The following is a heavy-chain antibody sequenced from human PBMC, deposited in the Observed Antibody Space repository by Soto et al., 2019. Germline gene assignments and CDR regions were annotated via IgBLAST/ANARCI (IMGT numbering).Heavy chain of an antibody. J-gene: IGHJ4*02. CDR1: GGCFSGYY. D-gene: IGHD2-8*02. V-gene: IGHV4-34*01. CDR2: INHSGST. Sequence: QVQLQQWGAGLLKPSETLSLTCAVYGGCFSGYYWTWIRQPPGTGLEWTGEINHSGSTNYNPSLKSRVTISVDPSKNQFSLKLTSVTAADTAVYYCARDKITGLFDYWGQGTLVTVSS. CDR3: ARDKITGLFDY.